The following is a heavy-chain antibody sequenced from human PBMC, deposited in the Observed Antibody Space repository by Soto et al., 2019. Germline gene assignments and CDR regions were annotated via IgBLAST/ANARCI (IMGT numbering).Heavy chain of an antibody. V-gene: IGHV3-23*01. Sequence: EVQLLESGGGLVQPGGSLRLSCAASGFTFNTYAMSWVRQAPGKGLEWVSAISGSGGSTYYPDSVKGRFTISRDNSKNTLYLQMNSLRAEDTAVYYCAKGLDYYGSAGLDYWGHGTLVTVSS. CDR1: GFTFNTYA. J-gene: IGHJ4*01. D-gene: IGHD3-22*01. CDR3: AKGLDYYGSAGLDY. CDR2: ISGSGGST.